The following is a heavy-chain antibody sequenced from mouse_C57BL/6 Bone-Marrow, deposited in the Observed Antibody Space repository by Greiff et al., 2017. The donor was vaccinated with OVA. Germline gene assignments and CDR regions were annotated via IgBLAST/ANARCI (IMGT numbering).Heavy chain of an antibody. J-gene: IGHJ4*01. CDR2: IWRGGST. CDR1: GFSLTSYG. V-gene: IGHV2-5*01. Sequence: VQLQESGPGLVQPSQSLSITCTVSGFSLTSYGVHWVRQSPGKGLEWLGVIWRGGSTDYNAAFMSRLSITKDNSKSQVFFKMNSLQADDTAIYYCAKRGDGNSYYYAMDYWGQGTSVTVSS. D-gene: IGHD2-1*01. CDR3: AKRGDGNSYYYAMDY.